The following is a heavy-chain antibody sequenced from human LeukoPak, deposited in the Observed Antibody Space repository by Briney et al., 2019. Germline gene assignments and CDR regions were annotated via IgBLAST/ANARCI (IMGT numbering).Heavy chain of an antibody. J-gene: IGHJ5*02. CDR1: GFTFSDYY. V-gene: IGHV3-11*01. CDR2: ISSSSNNI. Sequence: SGGSLRLSCAASGFTFSDYYMTWIRQAPGKGLEWVSYISSSSNNIHYANSVRGRFTISRDNAKNSVYLQMNSLRAEDTAIYYCARAAGWFDPWGQGTLVTVS. CDR3: ARAAGWFDP.